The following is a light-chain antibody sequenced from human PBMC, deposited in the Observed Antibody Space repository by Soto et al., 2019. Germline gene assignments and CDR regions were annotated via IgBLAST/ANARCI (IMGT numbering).Light chain of an antibody. Sequence: DNVMTQSPDSLAVSLGERATFNCKSSQSVLYSSNNKNYLAWYQQKPGQPPKLLIYWASTRESGVPDRFSGSGSGTDFTLTISSLQAEDVAVYYCQQYYGTPFTFGPGTKVDIK. CDR1: QSVLYSSNNKNY. CDR2: WAS. V-gene: IGKV4-1*01. CDR3: QQYYGTPFT. J-gene: IGKJ3*01.